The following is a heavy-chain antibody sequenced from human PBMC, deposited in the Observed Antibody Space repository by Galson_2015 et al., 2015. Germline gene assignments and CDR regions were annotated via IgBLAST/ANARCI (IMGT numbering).Heavy chain of an antibody. D-gene: IGHD2-15*01. CDR3: ARGGYCSGGSCYFSSPYAYYMDV. CDR1: GYTFTRYG. J-gene: IGHJ6*03. Sequence: SVKVSCKAAGYTFTRYGMNWVRRAPGQGLEWMEWINTNTGKPTYAQVFTGRFVFSLDTSVSTAYLEISSLKADDTDVYYCARGGYCSGGSCYFSSPYAYYMDVWGKGTPVTVSS. CDR2: INTNTGKP. V-gene: IGHV7-4-1*02.